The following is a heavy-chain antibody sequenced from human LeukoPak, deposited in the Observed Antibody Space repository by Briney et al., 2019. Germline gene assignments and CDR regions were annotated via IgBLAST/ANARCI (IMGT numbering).Heavy chain of an antibody. Sequence: ASVKVSCKASGYTSTSYGISWVRQAPGQGLEWMGWISAYNGNTNYAQKPQGRVTMTTDTSTSTAYMELRSLRSDDTAVYYCARDRVSYPADYWGQGTLVTVSS. J-gene: IGHJ4*02. CDR2: ISAYNGNT. CDR3: ARDRVSYPADY. CDR1: GYTSTSYG. D-gene: IGHD2-8*01. V-gene: IGHV1-18*01.